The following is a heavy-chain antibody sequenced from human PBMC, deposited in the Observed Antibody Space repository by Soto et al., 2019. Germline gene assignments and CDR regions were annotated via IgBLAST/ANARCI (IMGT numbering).Heavy chain of an antibody. J-gene: IGHJ4*02. Sequence: QVQLVQSGAEVKKPGSSVKVSCKASGDSFSTYGISWVRQAPGQGLEWMGRIIPIFRSAHYTQKLQGRVTITADRSTSIVYMELSSLRSEDTAVYYCARDGISNSFDYWGQGTLVTVSS. CDR2: IIPIFRSA. D-gene: IGHD3-3*02. CDR1: GDSFSTYG. V-gene: IGHV1-69*06. CDR3: ARDGISNSFDY.